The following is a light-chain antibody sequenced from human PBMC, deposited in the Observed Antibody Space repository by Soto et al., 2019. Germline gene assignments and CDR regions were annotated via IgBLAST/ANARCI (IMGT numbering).Light chain of an antibody. V-gene: IGKV2-30*01. CDR1: QSLLYSDGNTY. J-gene: IGKJ1*01. CDR2: KVS. Sequence: DVVMTQSPLSLPVTLGQPASISCRPSQSLLYSDGNTYLHWFKQRPGXSPRRIXXKVSNRDSGVPDSFSGSGSGTDFTMKISRVEAEDVGVYYCMQGTHWPWTFGQGTKVDIK. CDR3: MQGTHWPWT.